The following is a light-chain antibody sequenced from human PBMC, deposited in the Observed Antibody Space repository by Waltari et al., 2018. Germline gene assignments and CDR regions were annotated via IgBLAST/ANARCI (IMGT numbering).Light chain of an antibody. CDR3: QQYNEWFPWT. CDR2: DTS. J-gene: IGKJ1*01. V-gene: IGKV3-15*01. Sequence: EIMMTQSPDTLSVSPGERATLSCRASRSVGSNLAWYQMKPGQAPRLLICDTSTRATGIPGRFSGSGSGTDFTLIISSLQSEDFAIYYCQQYNEWFPWTFGQGTKVEVK. CDR1: RSVGSN.